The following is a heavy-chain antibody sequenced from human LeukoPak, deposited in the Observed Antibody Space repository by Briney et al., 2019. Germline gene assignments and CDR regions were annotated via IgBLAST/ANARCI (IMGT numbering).Heavy chain of an antibody. CDR2: IHPGDSDT. CDR3: ARLMSLGSSWPKGSWFDP. V-gene: IGHV5-51*01. J-gene: IGHJ5*02. Sequence: PGESLKISCKGSGYSFTSYWIGWVRQMPGKGLEWMGVIHPGDSDTRYSPSFQGQVTISADKSISTAYLQWSSLKASDTAMYYCARLMSLGSSWPKGSWFDPWGQGTLVTVSS. D-gene: IGHD6-13*01. CDR1: GYSFTSYW.